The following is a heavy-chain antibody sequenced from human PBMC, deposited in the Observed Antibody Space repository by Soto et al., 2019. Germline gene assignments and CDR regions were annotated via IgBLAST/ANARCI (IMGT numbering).Heavy chain of an antibody. CDR1: GFTFSSYA. Sequence: EVQLLESGGGLVQPGGSLRLSCAASGFTFSSYAMSWVRQAPVMGLEWVSAISSNGVITYYADSVKGRFTISRDNSKNTLYLQMNSLRADDTAVYYCAKVARTTVVGRYFDYWGQGTLVTVSS. CDR2: ISSNGVIT. V-gene: IGHV3-23*01. J-gene: IGHJ4*02. D-gene: IGHD4-17*01. CDR3: AKVARTTVVGRYFDY.